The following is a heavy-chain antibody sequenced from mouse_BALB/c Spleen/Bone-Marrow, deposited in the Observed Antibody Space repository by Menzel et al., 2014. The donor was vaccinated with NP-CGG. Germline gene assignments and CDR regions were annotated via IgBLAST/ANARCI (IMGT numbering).Heavy chain of an antibody. CDR3: ARNATWEFAY. CDR2: IWAGGST. Sequence: VQLQQSGPGLVAPSQSLSITCTVSGFSLTNYGVFWVRQPPGKGLEWLGVIWAGGSTNYNSALMSRLNITKDNSKRQVFLKMNSLQSDDTAMYYCARNATWEFAYWGHGTLVIVSA. J-gene: IGHJ3*01. V-gene: IGHV2-9*02. CDR1: GFSLTNYG. D-gene: IGHD4-1*01.